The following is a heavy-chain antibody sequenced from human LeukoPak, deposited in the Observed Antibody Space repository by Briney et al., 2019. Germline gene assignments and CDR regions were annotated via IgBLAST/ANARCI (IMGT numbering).Heavy chain of an antibody. D-gene: IGHD1-26*01. J-gene: IGHJ4*02. V-gene: IGHV4-61*01. CDR2: ICYSGGT. Sequence: SETLSLTCTVSGGSVSSGSYYWSWIRQPPGKGLEWIGYICYSGGTNYNPSLKSRVTISVDTSKNQFSLKLSSVIAADTAVYYCARDLTPIVGATYFDYWGQGTLVTVSS. CDR3: ARDLTPIVGATYFDY. CDR1: GGSVSSGSYY.